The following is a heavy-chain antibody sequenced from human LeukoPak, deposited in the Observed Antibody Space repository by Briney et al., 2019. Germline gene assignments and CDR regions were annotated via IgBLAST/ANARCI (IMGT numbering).Heavy chain of an antibody. Sequence: SETLSLTCTVSGGSISSSSYYWSWIRQPPGKGLEWIGYIYYSGSTNYNPSLKSRVTISVDTSKNQFSLKLSSVTAADTAVYYCARQTTVAYYFDYWGQGTLVTVSS. CDR2: IYYSGST. D-gene: IGHD4-23*01. CDR3: ARQTTVAYYFDY. V-gene: IGHV4-61*01. J-gene: IGHJ4*02. CDR1: GGSISSSSYY.